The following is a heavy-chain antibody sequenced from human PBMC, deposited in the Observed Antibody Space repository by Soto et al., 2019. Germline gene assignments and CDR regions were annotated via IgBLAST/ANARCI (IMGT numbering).Heavy chain of an antibody. CDR1: GFTFSSYW. CDR2: INSDGSST. V-gene: IGHV3-74*01. CDR3: ARVSSWYNWFDP. Sequence: GGSLRLSCAASGFTFSSYWMHWVRQAPGKGLVWVSRINSDGSSTSYADSVKGRFTISRDNAKNTLYLQMNSLRAEDTAVYYCARVSSWYNWFDPWGQGTLVTVSS. D-gene: IGHD6-13*01. J-gene: IGHJ5*02.